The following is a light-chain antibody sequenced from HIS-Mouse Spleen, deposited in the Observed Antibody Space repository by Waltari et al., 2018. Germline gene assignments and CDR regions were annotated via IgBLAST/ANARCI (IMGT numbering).Light chain of an antibody. CDR3: YSTDSSGNHRV. J-gene: IGLJ2*01. CDR1: ALPKKY. CDR2: EDS. V-gene: IGLV3-10*01. Sequence: SYELTQPPSVSVSPGQTARITCSGDALPKKYAYWYQQKSGQDPVLVIYEDSKRPSGIPERVAGSSSGTMATVTISGAQVEDEADYYCYSTDSSGNHRVFGGGTKLTVL.